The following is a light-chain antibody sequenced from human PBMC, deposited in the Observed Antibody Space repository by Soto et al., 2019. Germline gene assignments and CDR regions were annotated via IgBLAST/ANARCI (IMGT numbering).Light chain of an antibody. J-gene: IGKJ3*01. CDR3: QQSYSTLGT. V-gene: IGKV1-39*01. CDR2: AAS. CDR1: QSISSY. Sequence: DIQMTQSPSSLSASVGDRVTITCRASQSISSYLNWYQQKPGKAPKLLIYAASSLQSGVPSRFSGSGSGTDFTLTISSLQPEDFANYYCQQSYSTLGTFGPGTKVDIK.